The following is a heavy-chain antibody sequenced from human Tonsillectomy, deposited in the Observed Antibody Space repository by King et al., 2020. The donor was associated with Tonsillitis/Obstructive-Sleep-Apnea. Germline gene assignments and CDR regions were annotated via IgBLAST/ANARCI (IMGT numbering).Heavy chain of an antibody. CDR2: ISSSGNTI. CDR1: GFTFSSYE. J-gene: IGHJ3*02. V-gene: IGHV3-48*03. D-gene: IGHD3-10*01. CDR3: ARAESFHDAFDI. Sequence: VQLVESGGGLVQPGGSLRLSCAASGFTFSSYEMNWVRQAPGKGLEWVSYISSSGNTIYYADSVKGRLTISRDNAKNSLYLQMNSLRAEDTAVYYCARAESFHDAFDIWGQGTMVTVSS.